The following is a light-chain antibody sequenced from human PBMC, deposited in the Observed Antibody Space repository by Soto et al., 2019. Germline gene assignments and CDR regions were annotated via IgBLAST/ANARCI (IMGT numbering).Light chain of an antibody. J-gene: IGLJ3*02. CDR3: SSYTSSSTLVV. CDR1: TSDVGIYNF. Sequence: QSALTQPASVSGSPGQSITFSGPGTTSDVGIYNFVSWYQQHPGTVPKLIIFDVSNRPSGVSHRFSGSKSGNTASLTISGLQAEDEADYYCSSYTSSSTLVVFGGGTKITVL. V-gene: IGLV2-14*03. CDR2: DVS.